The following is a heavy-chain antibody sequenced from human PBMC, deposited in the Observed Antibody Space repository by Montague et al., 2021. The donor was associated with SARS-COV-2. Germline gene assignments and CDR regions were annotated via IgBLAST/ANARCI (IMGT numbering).Heavy chain of an antibody. CDR1: GGSISSSNW. V-gene: IGHV4-4*02. CDR3: ARVHPLWFGELLLDYYYYYGMDV. J-gene: IGHJ6*02. Sequence: SETLSLICAVSGGSISSSNWWSWVRQPPGKGLEWIGEIYHSGSTNYNPSLKSRVTISVDKSKNQFSLKLSSVTAADTAVYYCARVHPLWFGELLLDYYYYYGMDVWGQGTTVTVSS. CDR2: IYHSGST. D-gene: IGHD3-10*01.